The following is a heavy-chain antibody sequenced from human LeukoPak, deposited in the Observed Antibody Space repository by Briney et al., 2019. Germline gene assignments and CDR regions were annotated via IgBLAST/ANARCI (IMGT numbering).Heavy chain of an antibody. CDR2: IIPIFGTA. CDR1: GGTFSSYA. J-gene: IGHJ4*02. CDR3: ARDTLKRITMIVVAPDY. V-gene: IGHV1-69*06. D-gene: IGHD3-22*01. Sequence: ASVKVSCTASGGTFSSYAISWVRQAPGQGLEWMGRIIPIFGTANYAQKFQGRVTITADKSTSTAYMELSSLRSEDTAVYYCARDTLKRITMIVVAPDYWGQGTLVTVSS.